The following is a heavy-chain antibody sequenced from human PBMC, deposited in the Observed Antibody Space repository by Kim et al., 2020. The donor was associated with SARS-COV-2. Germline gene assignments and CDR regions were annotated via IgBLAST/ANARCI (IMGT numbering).Heavy chain of an antibody. V-gene: IGHV4-61*08. J-gene: IGHJ4*02. CDR2: IYYTGST. CDR1: GGSVSSGDYY. Sequence: SETLSLTCTVSGGSVSSGDYYWSWIRQPPGKGLEWIGYIYYTGSTNYNPSLKSRVTVSADTSKNLFSLKLSSVTAADTAVYYCARTSFYGSGSHWYFDYWGQGTLVTVSS. D-gene: IGHD3-10*01. CDR3: ARTSFYGSGSHWYFDY.